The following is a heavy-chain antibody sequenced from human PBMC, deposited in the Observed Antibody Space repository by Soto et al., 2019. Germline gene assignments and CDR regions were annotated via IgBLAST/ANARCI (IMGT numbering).Heavy chain of an antibody. D-gene: IGHD2-15*01. CDR1: GFTFSSYA. J-gene: IGHJ4*02. CDR2: ISYDGSNK. V-gene: IGHV3-30-3*01. Sequence: QVQLVESGGGVVQPGRSLRLSCAASGFTFSSYAMHWVRQAPGKGLEWVAVISYDGSNKYYADSVKGRFTISRDNSKNTLYLQMNSLSAEDTAVYYCAREVVDYWGQGTLVTVSS. CDR3: AREVVDY.